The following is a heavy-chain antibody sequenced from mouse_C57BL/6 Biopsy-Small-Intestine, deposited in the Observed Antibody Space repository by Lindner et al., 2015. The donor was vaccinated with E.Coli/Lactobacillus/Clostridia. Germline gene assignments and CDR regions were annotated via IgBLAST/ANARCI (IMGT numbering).Heavy chain of an antibody. J-gene: IGHJ4*01. D-gene: IGHD3-3*01. CDR2: ISSGSSTI. CDR1: GFTFSDYG. V-gene: IGHV5-17*01. CDR3: ARRAGTRAMDY. Sequence: VQLQEPGGGLVKPGGSLKLSCAASGFTFSDYGMHWVRQAPEKGLEWVAYISSGSSTIYYADTVKGRFTISRDNAKNTLFLQMTSLRSEDTAMYYCARRAGTRAMDYWGQGTSVTVSS.